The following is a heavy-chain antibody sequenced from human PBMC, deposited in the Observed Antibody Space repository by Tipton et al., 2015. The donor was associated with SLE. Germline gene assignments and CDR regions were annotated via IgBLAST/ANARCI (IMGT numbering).Heavy chain of an antibody. CDR3: AIEWATNAFDI. V-gene: IGHV4-34*01. D-gene: IGHD1-26*01. CDR2: INHSGST. Sequence: LRLSCVVYGGSFSGYYWSWIRQPPGKGLEWIGEINHSGSTNYNPSLKSRVTISVDTSKNQFSLKLSSVTAADTAVYYCAIEWATNAFDIWGQGTLVTVSS. J-gene: IGHJ3*02. CDR1: GGSFSGYY.